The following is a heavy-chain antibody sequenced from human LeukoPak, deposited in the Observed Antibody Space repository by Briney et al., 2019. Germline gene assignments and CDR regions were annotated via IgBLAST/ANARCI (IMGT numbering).Heavy chain of an antibody. V-gene: IGHV3-23*01. D-gene: IGHD3-22*01. CDR3: VRDDDRPDNGLDY. Sequence: GGSLRLSCAASGFTFSTYAMSWVRQAPGKGLEWVSSISGSGGSTYYADSVKGRFTISRDNSKNTLYLQMNSLRAEDTAVYYCVRDDDRPDNGLDYWGQGTLATVSS. CDR2: ISGSGGST. CDR1: GFTFSTYA. J-gene: IGHJ4*02.